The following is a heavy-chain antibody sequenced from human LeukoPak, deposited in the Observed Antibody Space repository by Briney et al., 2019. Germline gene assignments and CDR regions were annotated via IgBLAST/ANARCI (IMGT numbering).Heavy chain of an antibody. CDR1: GFTFSSYA. CDR3: ANLPHCSGSSCYSSAY. CDR2: IIGSGGST. Sequence: GGSLRLSCAASGFTFSSYAMSWVRRAPRKGLEWVSAIIGSGGSTYYADSLKGRVTISRDKSKNSLYLQMNSLRAEDTAVYYCANLPHCSGSSCYSSAYWGQGTLVTVSS. V-gene: IGHV3-23*01. D-gene: IGHD2-15*01. J-gene: IGHJ4*02.